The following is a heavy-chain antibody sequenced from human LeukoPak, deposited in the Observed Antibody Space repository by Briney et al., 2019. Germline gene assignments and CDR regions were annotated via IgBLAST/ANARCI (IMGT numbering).Heavy chain of an antibody. V-gene: IGHV3-11*01. CDR2: ISSSGSTI. CDR3: ARDKISSGRPIDY. D-gene: IGHD3-16*02. CDR1: GFTFSDYY. Sequence: PGGSLRLSCAASGFTFSDYYMSWIRQAPGKGLEWVSYISSSGSTIYYADSVKGRFTVSRDNAKNSLYLQMNSLRAEDTAVYYCARDKISSGRPIDYWGQGTLVTVSS. J-gene: IGHJ4*02.